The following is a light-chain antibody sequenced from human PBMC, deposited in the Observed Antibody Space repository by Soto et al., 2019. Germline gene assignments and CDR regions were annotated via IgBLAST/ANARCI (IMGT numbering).Light chain of an antibody. Sequence: EIVLTQSPDTLSLSPGERATLSCRASQSVSHNLAWYQQKPGQAPRLLIYDASNRATGTPVRFSGSGSGTDFTLIISSLEPEDYAVYYCQQRTDRVTFGGGTRVEVK. V-gene: IGKV3-11*01. J-gene: IGKJ4*01. CDR3: QQRTDRVT. CDR1: QSVSHN. CDR2: DAS.